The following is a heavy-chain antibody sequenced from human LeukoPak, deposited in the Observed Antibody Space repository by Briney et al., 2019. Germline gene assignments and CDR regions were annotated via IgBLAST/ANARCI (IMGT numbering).Heavy chain of an antibody. Sequence: GGSLRLSCAASGFTVSSNYMSWARQAPGKGLEWVAFIRFDGRDKYYADSVKGRFTISRDNSESTLDLQMNSLRVEDTAVYYCAKDRYSTSSTFTVNPFDYWGQGILVTVSS. D-gene: IGHD2-2*01. CDR3: AKDRYSTSSTFTVNPFDY. CDR1: GFTVSSNY. V-gene: IGHV3-30*02. CDR2: IRFDGRDK. J-gene: IGHJ4*02.